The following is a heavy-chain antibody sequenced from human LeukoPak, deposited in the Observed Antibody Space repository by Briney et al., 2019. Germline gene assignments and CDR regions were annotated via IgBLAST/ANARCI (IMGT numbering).Heavy chain of an antibody. V-gene: IGHV3-7*01. J-gene: IGHJ4*02. CDR1: GFTFSSYW. Sequence: GGSLRLSCAASGFTFSSYWVSWVRQAPGKGLEWVANIKQDGSEKYYVDSVKGRFTISRDNAKNSLYLQMNSLRAEDTAVYYCARDLQYCSGGSCYSKGPKDYWGQGTLVTVSS. CDR2: IKQDGSEK. CDR3: ARDLQYCSGGSCYSKGPKDY. D-gene: IGHD2-15*01.